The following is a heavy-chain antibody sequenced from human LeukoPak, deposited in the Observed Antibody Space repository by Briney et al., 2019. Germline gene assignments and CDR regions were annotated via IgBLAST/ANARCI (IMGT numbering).Heavy chain of an antibody. D-gene: IGHD5-18*01. V-gene: IGHV3-33*01. Sequence: GRSLRLSCAASGFTFSSYGMHWVRQAPGKGLEWVAVIWYDGSNKYYADSVKGRFTISRDNSKNTLYLQMNSLRAEDTAVYCCARVEGYSYGPVRYWGQGTLVTVSS. J-gene: IGHJ4*02. CDR1: GFTFSSYG. CDR2: IWYDGSNK. CDR3: ARVEGYSYGPVRY.